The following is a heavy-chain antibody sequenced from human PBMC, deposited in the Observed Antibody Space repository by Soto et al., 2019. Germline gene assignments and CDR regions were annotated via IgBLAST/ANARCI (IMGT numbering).Heavy chain of an antibody. CDR3: VRESREIVAVPATVMGPFTWFDP. CDR2: TLPIFGTA. D-gene: IGHD2-2*01. J-gene: IGHJ5*02. V-gene: IGHV1-69*06. CDR1: GGTFGNYA. Sequence: QVQLVQSGAEVKTPGSSVKVSCKASGGTFGNYAISWVRQAPGQGLEWLGGTLPIFGTANYAQKFQGRVTITADRSTSTAYMELSSLTSEDTAVYYCVRESREIVAVPATVMGPFTWFDPWGQGTLVTVSS.